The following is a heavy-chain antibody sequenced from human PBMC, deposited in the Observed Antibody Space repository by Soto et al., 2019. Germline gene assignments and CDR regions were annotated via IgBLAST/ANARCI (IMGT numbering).Heavy chain of an antibody. V-gene: IGHV5-51*01. CDR3: ARLPYYYYGMDV. CDR1: GYSFTSYW. Sequence: ESLKISCKCSGYSFTSYWIGWVRQMPGKSLEWMGIIYPGDSDTRYSPSFHGQVTISADKSISTAYLQWSSPKASDTAMYYCARLPYYYYGMDVWGQGTTVTVSS. CDR2: IYPGDSDT. J-gene: IGHJ6*02.